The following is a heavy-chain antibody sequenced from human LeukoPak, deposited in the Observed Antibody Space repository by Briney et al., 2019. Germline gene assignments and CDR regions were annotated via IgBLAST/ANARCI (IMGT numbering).Heavy chain of an antibody. J-gene: IGHJ5*02. D-gene: IGHD3-10*01. Sequence: PSQTLSLTCTVSGGSISSGSYYWSWIRQPAGKGLEWIGRIYTSGSTNYNPSLKSRVTISVDTSKNQFSLKLSSVTAADTAVYYCARHPETYYYGSESPISGPFGPWGQGTLVTVSS. CDR3: ARHPETYYYGSESPISGPFGP. CDR2: IYTSGST. V-gene: IGHV4-61*02. CDR1: GGSISSGSYY.